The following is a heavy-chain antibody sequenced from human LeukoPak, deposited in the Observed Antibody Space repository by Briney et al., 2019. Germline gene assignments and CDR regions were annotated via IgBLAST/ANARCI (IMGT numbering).Heavy chain of an antibody. V-gene: IGHV4-34*01. J-gene: IGHJ3*02. CDR3: ARVGLNAFDI. Sequence: SETLSLTCAVYGGSFSGYYWSWIRQPPGKGLEWVGEINHSGRTNYNPSLKSRVTISVDTYKNQFSLKLSSVTAADTAVYYCARVGLNAFDIWGQGTMVTVSS. CDR1: GGSFSGYY. D-gene: IGHD5/OR15-5a*01. CDR2: INHSGRT.